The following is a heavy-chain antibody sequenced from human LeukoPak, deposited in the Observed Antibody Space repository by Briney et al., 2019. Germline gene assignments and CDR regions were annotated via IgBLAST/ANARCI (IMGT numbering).Heavy chain of an antibody. V-gene: IGHV2-5*02. CDR3: ARRRDDHYDSSGYTYAFDI. Sequence: SGPTLVKPTQTLTLTCTFSGFSLSTSGVGVGWIRQPPGKALEWLALIYWDDDKRYSPSLKSRLTITKDTSKNQVVLRMTNMDPVDTATYYCARRRDDHYDSSGYTYAFDIWGQGTLVTVSS. D-gene: IGHD3-22*01. CDR2: IYWDDDK. CDR1: GFSLSTSGVG. J-gene: IGHJ3*02.